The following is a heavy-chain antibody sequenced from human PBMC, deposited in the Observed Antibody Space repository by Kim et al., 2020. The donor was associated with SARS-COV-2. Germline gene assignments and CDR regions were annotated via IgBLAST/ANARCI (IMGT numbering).Heavy chain of an antibody. J-gene: IGHJ6*02. CDR2: ISSSSSYI. D-gene: IGHD3-16*02. V-gene: IGHV3-21*01. CDR1: GFTFSSYS. Sequence: GGSLRLSCAASGFTFSSYSMNWVRQAPGKGLEWVSSISSSSSYIYYADSVKGRFTISRDNAKNSLYLQMNSLRAEDTAVYYCARYRSPRLGELSSGDYYYGMDVWSQGTTVTVSS. CDR3: ARYRSPRLGELSSGDYYYGMDV.